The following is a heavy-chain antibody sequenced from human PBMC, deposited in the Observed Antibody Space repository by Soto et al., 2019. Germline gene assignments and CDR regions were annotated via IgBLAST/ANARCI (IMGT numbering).Heavy chain of an antibody. CDR2: MFYSGAT. CDR1: GGSISAISYC. J-gene: IGHJ5*02. CDR3: ARHKSGSDWLDP. V-gene: IGHV4-39*01. Sequence: SETLSLTCTVSGGSISAISYCWGWIRQPPGKGLQWIGCMFYSGATYYNPSLKNRVTLSVDTSNNEFSLKLVSVTASDTAVYYCARHKSGSDWLDPWGQGTLVTVSS. D-gene: IGHD2-15*01.